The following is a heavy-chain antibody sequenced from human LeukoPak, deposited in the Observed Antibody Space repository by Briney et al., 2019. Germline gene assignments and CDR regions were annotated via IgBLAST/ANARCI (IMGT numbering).Heavy chain of an antibody. D-gene: IGHD4-17*01. V-gene: IGHV3-7*03. CDR1: RFTFSSYW. Sequence: QAGGSLRLSCAASRFTFSSYWMSWVRQAPGKGLEWVANIKQDGSEKYYVDSVKGRFTISRDNAKNSLYLQMNSLRAEDTAVYYCARDPYGDYYYGMDVWGKGTTVTVSS. J-gene: IGHJ6*04. CDR3: ARDPYGDYYYGMDV. CDR2: IKQDGSEK.